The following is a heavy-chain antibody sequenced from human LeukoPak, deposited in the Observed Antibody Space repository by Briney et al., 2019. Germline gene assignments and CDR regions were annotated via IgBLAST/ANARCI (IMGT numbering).Heavy chain of an antibody. CDR1: GFTFDDYA. D-gene: IGHD1-26*01. J-gene: IGHJ4*02. V-gene: IGHV3-9*01. CDR3: AKGSTGSFLTDY. Sequence: GGSLRLSCAASGFTFDDYAMHWVRQAPGKGLEWASGISWNSGSIGYADSVKGRFTISRDNAKKSLFLQMNSLRAEDTALYYCAKGSTGSFLTDYWGQGTLVTVSS. CDR2: ISWNSGSI.